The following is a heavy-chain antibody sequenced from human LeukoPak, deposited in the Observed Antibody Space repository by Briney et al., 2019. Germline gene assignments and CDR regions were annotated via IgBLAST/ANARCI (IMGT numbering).Heavy chain of an antibody. D-gene: IGHD1-26*01. Sequence: GGSLRLSCAASGFTFSSYIMNWVRQAPGKGLEWVAVISYDGSKTYYADSVKGRFTISRDNSKNTLYLQMNSLRAEDTALYYCARTMYITGSSDFDYWGQGTLVAVSS. CDR3: ARTMYITGSSDFDY. J-gene: IGHJ4*02. CDR1: GFTFSSYI. V-gene: IGHV3-30-3*01. CDR2: ISYDGSKT.